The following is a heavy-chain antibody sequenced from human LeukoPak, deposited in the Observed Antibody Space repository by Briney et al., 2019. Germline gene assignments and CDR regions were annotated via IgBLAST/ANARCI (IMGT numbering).Heavy chain of an antibody. Sequence: ASAWVSREASGDTPTSDYMHWGRDGPGQGRELRGVINPSGGSTSYAQKFPGRVTMTRDTSTSTVYMELSSLRSEDTAVYYCARGGATDFDYWGQGTLVTVSS. V-gene: IGHV1-46*01. CDR1: GDTPTSDY. D-gene: IGHD1-26*01. J-gene: IGHJ4*02. CDR2: INPSGGST. CDR3: ARGGATDFDY.